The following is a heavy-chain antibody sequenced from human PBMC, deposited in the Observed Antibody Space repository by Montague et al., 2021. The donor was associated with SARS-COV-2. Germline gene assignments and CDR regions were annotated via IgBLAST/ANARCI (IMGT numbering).Heavy chain of an antibody. CDR1: GGAISSSSYY. Sequence: SETLSLTCTVSGGAISSSSYYWGWIRQPPGKGLEWIGSIYYSGSTYYXPSLKSRVTISVDTSKNQFSLKLSSVTAADTAVYYCARDTRITMLVVVNRHGMDVWGQGTTVTVSS. CDR2: IYYSGST. CDR3: ARDTRITMLVVVNRHGMDV. J-gene: IGHJ6*02. D-gene: IGHD3-22*01. V-gene: IGHV4-39*07.